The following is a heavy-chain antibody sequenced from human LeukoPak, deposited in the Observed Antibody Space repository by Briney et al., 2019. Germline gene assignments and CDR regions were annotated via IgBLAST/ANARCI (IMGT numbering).Heavy chain of an antibody. CDR3: AAVSGSYTLLDC. J-gene: IGHJ4*02. Sequence: ASVKVSCKASGYSFTAYYIHWVRQAPGQGLEWMGGIDPDDGETIYAPKFQGRVTMTEDTSTDTAYLELSGLRSDDTAVYYCAAVSGSYTLLDCWGQGTPVTVSS. CDR2: IDPDDGET. D-gene: IGHD1-26*01. CDR1: GYSFTAYY. V-gene: IGHV1-24*01.